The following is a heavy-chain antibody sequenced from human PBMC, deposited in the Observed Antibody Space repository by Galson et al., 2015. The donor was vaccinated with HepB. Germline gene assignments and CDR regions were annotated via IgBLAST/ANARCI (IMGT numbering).Heavy chain of an antibody. CDR2: INHSGST. J-gene: IGHJ5*02. CDR3: AGRPGFGVVIWFDP. V-gene: IGHV4-34*01. CDR1: GGSFSGYY. Sequence: ETLSLTCAVYGGSFSGYYWSWIRQPPGKGLEWIGEINHSGSTNYNPSLKSRVTISVDTSKNQFSLKLNSVTAADTAVYYCAGRPGFGVVIWFDPWGQGTLVTVSS. D-gene: IGHD3-3*01.